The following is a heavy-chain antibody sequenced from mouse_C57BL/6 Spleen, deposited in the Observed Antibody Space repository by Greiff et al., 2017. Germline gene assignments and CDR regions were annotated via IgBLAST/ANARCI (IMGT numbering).Heavy chain of an antibody. Sequence: VQLQQSGAELVRPGASVKLSCTASGFNIKDDYMHWVKQRPEQGLEWIGWIDPENGDTEYASKFQGKATITADTSSNTAYLQLSSLTSEDTAVYYGTTFTTVVATGSYWYFDVWGTGTTVTVSS. CDR1: GFNIKDDY. V-gene: IGHV14-4*01. CDR2: IDPENGDT. D-gene: IGHD1-1*01. J-gene: IGHJ1*03. CDR3: TTFTTVVATGSYWYFDV.